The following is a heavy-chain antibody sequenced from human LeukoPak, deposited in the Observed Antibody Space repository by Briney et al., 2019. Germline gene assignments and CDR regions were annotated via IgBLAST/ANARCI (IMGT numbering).Heavy chain of an antibody. Sequence: ASVKVSCKASGYTFTSYYMHWVRQAPGQGLEWMGIINPSGGSTSYAQKFQERVTITRDMSTSTAYMELSSLRSEDTAVYYCAAFPRVAAAGTWFDPWGQGTLVTVSS. J-gene: IGHJ5*02. D-gene: IGHD6-13*01. CDR2: INPSGGST. CDR1: GYTFTSYY. CDR3: AAFPRVAAAGTWFDP. V-gene: IGHV1-46*01.